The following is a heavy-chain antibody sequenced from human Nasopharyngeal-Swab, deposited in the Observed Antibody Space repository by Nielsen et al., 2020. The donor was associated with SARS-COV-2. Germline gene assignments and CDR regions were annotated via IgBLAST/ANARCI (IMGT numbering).Heavy chain of an antibody. J-gene: IGHJ4*02. V-gene: IGHV3-23*01. CDR2: ISGSGGST. CDR3: AKDSSGYPLFDY. D-gene: IGHD3-22*01. CDR1: GFTFDDYA. Sequence: GGSLRLSCAASGFTFDDYAMSWVRQAPGKGLEWVSAISGSGGSTYYADSVKGRFTISRDNSKNTLYLQMNSLRAEDTAVYYCAKDSSGYPLFDYWGQGTLVTVSS.